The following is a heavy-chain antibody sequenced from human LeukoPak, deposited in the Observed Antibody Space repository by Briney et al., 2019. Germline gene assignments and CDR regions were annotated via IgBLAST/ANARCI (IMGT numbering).Heavy chain of an antibody. J-gene: IGHJ4*02. Sequence: PSETLSLTCTVSGGSISSYYWSWIRQPPGKGLEWIGYIYYSGSTNYNPSLKSRVTISVDTSKNQFSLKLSSVTAADTAVYYCARGSRSGILTGYYHFDYWGQGTLVTVSS. D-gene: IGHD3-9*01. CDR3: ARGSRSGILTGYYHFDY. CDR1: GGSISSYY. V-gene: IGHV4-59*01. CDR2: IYYSGST.